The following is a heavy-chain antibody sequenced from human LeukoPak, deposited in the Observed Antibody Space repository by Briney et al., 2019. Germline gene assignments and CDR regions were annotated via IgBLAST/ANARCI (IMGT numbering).Heavy chain of an antibody. D-gene: IGHD2-8*01. Sequence: GGSLRLTCAASGFTFSCYAMHWVRQAPGKGLEYVSAISSNGGSTYYANSVKGRFTMSRDNYKNTLYLQMGSLRAEDMAVYYCAREYCTNGVCYRGWFDPWGQGTLVTVSS. V-gene: IGHV3-64*01. CDR3: AREYCTNGVCYRGWFDP. CDR1: GFTFSCYA. CDR2: ISSNGGST. J-gene: IGHJ5*02.